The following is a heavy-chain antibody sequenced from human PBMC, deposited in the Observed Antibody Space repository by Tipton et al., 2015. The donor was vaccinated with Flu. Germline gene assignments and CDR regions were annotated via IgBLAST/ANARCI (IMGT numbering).Heavy chain of an antibody. V-gene: IGHV3-33*06. Sequence: RSLRLSCAASGFTFSSHAMHWVRQAPGKGLEWVALIWYDGSKTYYADSVKGRFTVTRDNSLNTLSLEMNSLRAEDTAVYYCAKTFCGTKNCPAGNDVYYVPDVWGQGTAVTVSS. J-gene: IGHJ6*02. D-gene: IGHD1-26*01. CDR2: IWYDGSKT. CDR1: GFTFSSHA. CDR3: AKTFCGTKNCPAGNDVYYVPDV.